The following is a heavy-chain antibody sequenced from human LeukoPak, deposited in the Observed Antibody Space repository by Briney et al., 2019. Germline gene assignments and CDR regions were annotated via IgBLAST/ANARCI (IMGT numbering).Heavy chain of an antibody. CDR3: ARATGSVVVISG. CDR2: IYYSGST. V-gene: IGHV4-38-2*02. D-gene: IGHD3-22*01. Sequence: PSETLSLTCTVSGYSISSGYYWGWIRQPPGKGLEWIGSIYYSGSTYYNPSLKSRVTISVDTSKNQFSLKLSSVTAADTAVYYCARATGSVVVISGWGQGTLVTVSS. CDR1: GYSISSGYY. J-gene: IGHJ4*02.